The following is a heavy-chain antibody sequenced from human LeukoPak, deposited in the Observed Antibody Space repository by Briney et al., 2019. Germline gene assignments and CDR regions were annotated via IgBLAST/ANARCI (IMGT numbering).Heavy chain of an antibody. D-gene: IGHD2-2*01. Sequence: PSETLSLTCAVYGGSFSGYYWSWIRQPPGKGLEWIGEINHSGSTNYNPSLKSRVTISVDTSKNQFSLKLSSVTAADTAVYYCARGQDVVVPSPVRDYYYMDVWGKGTTVTVSS. J-gene: IGHJ6*03. CDR1: GGSFSGYY. V-gene: IGHV4-34*01. CDR2: INHSGST. CDR3: ARGQDVVVPSPVRDYYYMDV.